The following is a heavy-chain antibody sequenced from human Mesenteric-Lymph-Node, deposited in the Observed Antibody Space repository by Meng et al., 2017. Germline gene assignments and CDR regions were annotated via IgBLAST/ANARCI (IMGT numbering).Heavy chain of an antibody. D-gene: IGHD3-22*01. CDR3: ARNVPGTSAYYD. J-gene: IGHJ4*02. CDR2: IYYSGST. CDR1: GYSISSINW. V-gene: IGHV4-28*01. Sequence: HLRWSGPGLVKPSATLSPTCACSGYSISSINWWGWIRQPPGKGLEWIGYIYYSGSTSYNPSLKSRVTMSVDTSKNQFSLNLNSVTAVDTAVYYCARNVPGTSAYYDWGQGTLVTVSS.